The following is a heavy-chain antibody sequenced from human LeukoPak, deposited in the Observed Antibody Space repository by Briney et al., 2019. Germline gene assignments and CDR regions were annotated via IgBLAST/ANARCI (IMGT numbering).Heavy chain of an antibody. CDR3: AREAYDSGNFRTDYYYMDV. J-gene: IGHJ6*03. V-gene: IGHV1-2*02. Sequence: ASVKVSCKASGYTFTGYYMHWVRRAPGQGLEWMGWIYPNSGGTNYAQKFQGRVTVTRDTSISTAYMKLSRLRSDDTAVYYCAREAYDSGNFRTDYYYMDVWGIGTTVTVSS. CDR1: GYTFTGYY. D-gene: IGHD3-10*01. CDR2: IYPNSGGT.